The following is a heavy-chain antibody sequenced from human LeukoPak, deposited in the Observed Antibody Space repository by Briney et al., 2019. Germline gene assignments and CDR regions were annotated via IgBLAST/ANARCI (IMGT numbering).Heavy chain of an antibody. D-gene: IGHD2-15*01. V-gene: IGHV3-30*18. CDR3: AKDATDYFDY. CDR1: GFTFSSYG. J-gene: IGHJ4*02. Sequence: PGRSLRLSRAASGFTFSSYGMHWVRQAPGKGLEWVAVISYDGSNKYYADSVKGRFTISRDNSKNTLYLQMNSLRAEDTVVYYCAKDATDYFDYWGQGTLVTVSS. CDR2: ISYDGSNK.